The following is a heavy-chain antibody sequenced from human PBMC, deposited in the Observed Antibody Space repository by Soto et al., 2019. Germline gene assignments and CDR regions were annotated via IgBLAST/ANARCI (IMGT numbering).Heavy chain of an antibody. V-gene: IGHV3-74*01. Sequence: SLRLSCTASLFTFSSYWMHLVLETPVKLLVWVSRINSDGSSTSYADSVKGRFTISRDNAKNTLYLQMNSLRAEDTAVYYCARDLTPYDFWSGYWFEPWGQGTMVTVSS. CDR3: ARDLTPYDFWSGYWFEP. CDR2: INSDGSST. D-gene: IGHD3-3*01. J-gene: IGHJ5*01. CDR1: LFTFSSYW.